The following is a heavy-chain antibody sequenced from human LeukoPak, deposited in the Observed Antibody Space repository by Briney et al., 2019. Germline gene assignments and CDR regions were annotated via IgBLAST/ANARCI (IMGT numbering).Heavy chain of an antibody. D-gene: IGHD3-22*01. CDR1: GYKFTNYW. J-gene: IGHJ4*02. CDR3: ARRYYHSSGYYFDY. V-gene: IGHV5-51*01. Sequence: GESLKISCKASGYKFTNYWIGWVRQMPGKGLEWMGIIYPGDSDTRYNPSFQGQVTISADKSISTAYLQWSSLKASDTAMYYCARRYYHSSGYYFDYWGQGTLVTVSS. CDR2: IYPGDSDT.